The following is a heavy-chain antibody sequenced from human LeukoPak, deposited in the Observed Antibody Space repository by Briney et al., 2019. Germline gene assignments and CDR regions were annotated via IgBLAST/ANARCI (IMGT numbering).Heavy chain of an antibody. V-gene: IGHV3-48*03. J-gene: IGHJ4*02. CDR2: VSSSGSTI. CDR3: ARVPNHIVVVVAATQYFDY. Sequence: AGGSLRLSCAASGFTFSSFEMNWLRQAQGKGLEWVSYVSSSGSTIYYADSVKGRFTISRDNAKNSLYLQMNSLRAEDTAVYYCARVPNHIVVVVAATQYFDYWGQGTLVTVPS. CDR1: GFTFSSFE. D-gene: IGHD2-15*01.